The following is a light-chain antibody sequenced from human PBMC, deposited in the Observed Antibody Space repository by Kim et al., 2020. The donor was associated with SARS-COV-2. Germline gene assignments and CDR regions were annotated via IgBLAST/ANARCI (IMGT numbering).Light chain of an antibody. CDR2: GKD. V-gene: IGLV3-19*01. CDR3: NSRDSSGNNVL. Sequence: ALGQTVRITCQGDSLRSYYASWYQQKPGQAPIVVIYGKDNRPSGIPDRFSGSSSGNTASLTITGTQAEDEADYYCNSRDSSGNNVLFGGGTQLTVL. J-gene: IGLJ2*01. CDR1: SLRSYY.